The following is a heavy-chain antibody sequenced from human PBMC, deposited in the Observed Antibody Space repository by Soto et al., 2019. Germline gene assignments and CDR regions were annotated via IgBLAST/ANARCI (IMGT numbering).Heavy chain of an antibody. J-gene: IGHJ4*02. V-gene: IGHV4-59*01. Sequence: SETLSLTCTVSGGSISSYYWSWIRQPPGKGLEWIGYIYYSGSTNYNPSLKSRVTISVDTSKNQFSLKLSSVTAADTAVYYCARVEDYYDSSGYYYYWGQGTLVTVSS. CDR1: GGSISSYY. CDR2: IYYSGST. CDR3: ARVEDYYDSSGYYYY. D-gene: IGHD3-22*01.